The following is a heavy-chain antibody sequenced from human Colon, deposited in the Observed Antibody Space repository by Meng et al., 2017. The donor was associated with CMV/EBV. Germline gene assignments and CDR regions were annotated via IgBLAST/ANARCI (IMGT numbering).Heavy chain of an antibody. CDR1: GFTVSNNY. Sequence: GESLKISCAASGFTVSNNYMNWVRQAPGKGPEWVSSISGSGSNTYYADSVKGRFTISRDNSKNMFYLQMNSLRGEDTAVYYCTKNVKGGYCTSTSCFIPGMDVWGQGTTVTVSS. V-gene: IGHV3-23*01. J-gene: IGHJ6*02. D-gene: IGHD2-2*01. CDR2: ISGSGSNT. CDR3: TKNVKGGYCTSTSCFIPGMDV.